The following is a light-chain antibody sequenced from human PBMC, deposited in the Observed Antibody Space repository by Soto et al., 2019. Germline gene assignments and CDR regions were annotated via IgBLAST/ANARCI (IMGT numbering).Light chain of an antibody. CDR2: DVS. Sequence: QSALTQPASVSGSPGQSITISCTGTSSDVGGYNYVSWYQQHPGKAPKLVIYDVSNRPSGVSNRFSGSKSGNTASLTICGLREEDDADYYCSSFASSKTVIFGGGTQLTVL. J-gene: IGLJ2*01. CDR3: SSFASSKTVI. CDR1: SSDVGGYNY. V-gene: IGLV2-14*01.